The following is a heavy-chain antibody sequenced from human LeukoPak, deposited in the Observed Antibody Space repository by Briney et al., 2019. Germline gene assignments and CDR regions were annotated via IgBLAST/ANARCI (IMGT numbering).Heavy chain of an antibody. CDR3: ARSHHYFDSRAPPYYFDY. CDR2: IYDSGST. J-gene: IGHJ4*02. D-gene: IGHD3-22*01. CDR1: GGSISSGGHS. V-gene: IGHV4-30-4*07. Sequence: KPSETLSLTCAVSGGSISSGGHSWSWVRQPPGKGPEWIGCIYDSGSTFYNPSLESRVTITVDTSKNQFSLNLSSVTAADTAVYYCARSHHYFDSRAPPYYFDYWGQGTLVTVSS.